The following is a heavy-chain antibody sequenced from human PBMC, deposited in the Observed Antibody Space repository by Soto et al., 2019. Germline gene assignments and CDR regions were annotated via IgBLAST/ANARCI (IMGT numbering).Heavy chain of an antibody. D-gene: IGHD6-13*01. Sequence: PSETLSLTCAVSSGSIDNVYWWSWVRQSPGKGLEWIGSIYYSGSTYYNPSLKSRVTISVDTSKNQFSLKLSSVTAADTAVYYCARRQSSSWYGLWGQGTLVTVSS. CDR3: ARRQSSSWYGL. V-gene: IGHV4-39*01. J-gene: IGHJ4*02. CDR2: IYYSGST. CDR1: SGSIDNVYW.